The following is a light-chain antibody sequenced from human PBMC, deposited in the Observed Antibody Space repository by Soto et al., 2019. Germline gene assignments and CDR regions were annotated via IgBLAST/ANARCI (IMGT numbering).Light chain of an antibody. J-gene: IGKJ1*01. Sequence: EIVLTQSPGTLSLSPGERATLSCRASQSISSTYLTWYHQKPGQAPMLLIYDASRRATGIPDRFSGSGSGTDFSLTIIRLEPEDFAVYYCQHYDSARWTFGLGTKVEIK. V-gene: IGKV3-20*01. CDR3: QHYDSARWT. CDR2: DAS. CDR1: QSISSTY.